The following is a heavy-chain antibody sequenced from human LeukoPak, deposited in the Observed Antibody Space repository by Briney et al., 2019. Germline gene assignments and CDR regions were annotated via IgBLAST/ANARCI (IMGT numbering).Heavy chain of an antibody. CDR1: GFTFSTYS. CDR3: ARVGYYWYYMDV. J-gene: IGHJ6*03. CDR2: ISSSSSTI. Sequence: PGGSLRLSRAASGFTFSTYSMNWVRQAPGKGLEWVSYISSSSSTIYYADSVKGRLTISRDSAKSSVDLQMNSLRADDTAVYYCARVGYYWYYMDVWGKGSTVTVSS. D-gene: IGHD2-8*01. V-gene: IGHV3-48*01.